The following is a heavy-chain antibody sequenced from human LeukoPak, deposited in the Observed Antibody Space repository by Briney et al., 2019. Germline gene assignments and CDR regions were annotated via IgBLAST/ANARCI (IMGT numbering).Heavy chain of an antibody. J-gene: IGHJ4*02. D-gene: IGHD3-22*01. CDR2: INSDGSST. V-gene: IGHV3-74*01. Sequence: GGSLRLSCAASGFTFSSYWMHWVRQAPGKGPVWVSRINSDGSSTSYADSVKGRFTISRDNAKNTLYLQMNSLRAEDTAVYYCARDGTYYYDSSGYPDYWGQGTLVTVSS. CDR3: ARDGTYYYDSSGYPDY. CDR1: GFTFSSYW.